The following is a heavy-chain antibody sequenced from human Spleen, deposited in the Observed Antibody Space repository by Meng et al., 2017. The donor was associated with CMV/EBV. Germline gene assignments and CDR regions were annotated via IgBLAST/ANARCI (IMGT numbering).Heavy chain of an antibody. V-gene: IGHV4-30-4*08. CDR2: INYSGST. J-gene: IGHJ5*02. CDR1: GCSISSGDYY. Sequence: YGCSISSGDYYWSWIRQPPGKGLECIGHINYSGSTYYNPSLKSRVTMSLDTSQNQFSLKLNSVTAADTAVYYCARVKSREWGGWFDPWGQGTLVTVSS. CDR3: ARVKSREWGGWFDP. D-gene: IGHD2-8*01.